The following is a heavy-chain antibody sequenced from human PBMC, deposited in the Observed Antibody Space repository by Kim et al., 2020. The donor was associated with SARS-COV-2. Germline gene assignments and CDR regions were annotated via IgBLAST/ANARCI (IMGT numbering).Heavy chain of an antibody. J-gene: IGHJ4*02. V-gene: IGHV3-21*01. Sequence: GGSLRLSCAASGFTFSSYSMNWVRQAPGKGLEWVSSISSSSSYIYYADSVKGRFTISRDNAKNSLYLQMNSLRAEDTAVYYCARPLYGSGTLADFDYWGQGTLVTVSS. CDR2: ISSSSSYI. CDR1: GFTFSSYS. CDR3: ARPLYGSGTLADFDY. D-gene: IGHD3-10*01.